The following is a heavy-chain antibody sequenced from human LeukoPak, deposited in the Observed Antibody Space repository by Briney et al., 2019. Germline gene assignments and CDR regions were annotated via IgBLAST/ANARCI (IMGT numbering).Heavy chain of an antibody. CDR1: GFTFSSYG. Sequence: GSLRLSCAASGFTFSSYGMSWVRQAPGKGLEWVSAISGSGGSTYYADSVKGRFTISRDNSKNTLYLQMNSLRAEDTAVYYCARGYGDRASSAHYRGQGTLVTVSS. V-gene: IGHV3-23*01. CDR2: ISGSGGST. CDR3: ARGYGDRASSAHY. D-gene: IGHD4-17*01. J-gene: IGHJ4*02.